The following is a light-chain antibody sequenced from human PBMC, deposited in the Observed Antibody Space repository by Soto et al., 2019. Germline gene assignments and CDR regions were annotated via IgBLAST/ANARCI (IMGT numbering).Light chain of an antibody. CDR3: QQYHSLPFT. J-gene: IGKJ3*01. V-gene: IGKV1-33*01. CDR1: QEISKY. Sequence: DIQMTQSPSSLSASVGDRITITCQASQEISKYLIWYQQTPGKAPKFLIYEASNLERGVPSRFSGSGSGTDFTFTINSLQPEDIATYYCQQYHSLPFTFGPGTKLDIK. CDR2: EAS.